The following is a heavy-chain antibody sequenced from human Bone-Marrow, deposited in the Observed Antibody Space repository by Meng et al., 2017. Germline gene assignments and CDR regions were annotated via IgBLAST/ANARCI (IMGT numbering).Heavy chain of an antibody. Sequence: QVQLKESGPGLVETSQTLSLTCTFSGGSMSSGNYYWSWIRQPPGKGLEWIGYIHHSGSAYYNPSLKSRVSISVDTSKNQFSLNLNSMTAADTAVYYCASFDHIPRRNYFDYWGQGTLVTVSS. D-gene: IGHD2-21*01. CDR3: ASFDHIPRRNYFDY. J-gene: IGHJ4*02. CDR2: IHHSGSA. CDR1: GGSMSSGNYY. V-gene: IGHV4-30-4*01.